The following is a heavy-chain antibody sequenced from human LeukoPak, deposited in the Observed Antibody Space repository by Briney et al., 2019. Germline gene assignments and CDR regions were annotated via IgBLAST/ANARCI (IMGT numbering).Heavy chain of an antibody. D-gene: IGHD2/OR15-2a*01. Sequence: GGSLRLSCIASGFTISPYYMGWARQAPGKGLEWVANIDKDAIEKYYVDSVKGRFTISRDNAKNSLRLEMNSLGVEDTAVYSCARGGISYGFDVWGPGTMVTVSS. CDR3: ARGGISYGFDV. V-gene: IGHV3-7*01. CDR2: IDKDAIEK. J-gene: IGHJ3*01. CDR1: GFTISPYY.